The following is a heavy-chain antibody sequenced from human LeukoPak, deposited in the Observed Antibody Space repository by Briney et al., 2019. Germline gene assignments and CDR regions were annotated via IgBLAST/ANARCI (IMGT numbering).Heavy chain of an antibody. Sequence: SETLSLTCIVSGGSISSYYWSWIRQPPGKGLEWIGYIYYSGSTNYNPSLKSRVTISVDTSKNQFSLKLSSVTAADTAVYYCARGLMMAIAGRGEFHYWGQGTLVTASS. J-gene: IGHJ4*02. CDR1: GGSISSYY. V-gene: IGHV4-59*01. CDR3: ARGLMMAIAGRGEFHY. D-gene: IGHD6-13*01. CDR2: IYYSGST.